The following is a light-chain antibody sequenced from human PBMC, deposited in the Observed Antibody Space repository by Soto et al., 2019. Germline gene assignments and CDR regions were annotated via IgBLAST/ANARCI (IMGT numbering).Light chain of an antibody. J-gene: IGKJ2*01. CDR3: QQYGSLYT. CDR1: QSVSSSY. Sequence: EIVLTQSPGTLSLSPGERATLSCRASQSVSSSYLAWYQQKPGQAPRLLIYGTSSMATGNPDRFSGSGSGTDFTLTISRLEPDYFAVYYCQQYGSLYTFGQGTKLEIK. CDR2: GTS. V-gene: IGKV3-20*01.